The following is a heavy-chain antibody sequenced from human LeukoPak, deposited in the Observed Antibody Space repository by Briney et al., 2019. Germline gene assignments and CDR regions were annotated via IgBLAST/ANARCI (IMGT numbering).Heavy chain of an antibody. J-gene: IGHJ3*01. Sequence: ASVKVSCKASGYTFSTYGISWVRQAPGQGLEWMGWISAYNGNTLYAQKFQDRVTMTTDTSTSTAYMELRSLRFDDTAMYYCAKEGGGSIWYFDLWGQGTMVTVSS. CDR3: AKEGGGSIWYFDL. V-gene: IGHV1-18*01. CDR1: GYTFSTYG. CDR2: ISAYNGNT. D-gene: IGHD6-13*01.